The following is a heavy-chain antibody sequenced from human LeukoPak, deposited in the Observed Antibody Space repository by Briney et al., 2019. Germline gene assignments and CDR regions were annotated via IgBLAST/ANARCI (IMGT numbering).Heavy chain of an antibody. CDR2: ISFDGKKE. Sequence: RPGGSLRLSCTASGFTLIKYAMHWVRQAPGKGLEWVAVISFDGKKEYYTESVKGRFIISRDNSKNTLFLQMNSLKVEDTAVYYCARASMATISYYYFYMDAWGKGTTVSVSS. J-gene: IGHJ6*03. D-gene: IGHD5-24*01. CDR1: GFTLIKYA. CDR3: ARASMATISYYYFYMDA. V-gene: IGHV3-30*04.